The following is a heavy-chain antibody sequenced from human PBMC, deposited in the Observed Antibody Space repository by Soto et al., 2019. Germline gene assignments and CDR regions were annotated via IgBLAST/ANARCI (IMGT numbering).Heavy chain of an antibody. J-gene: IGHJ5*02. CDR1: SGSISNTNYY. CDR3: ARQGVGAVGLTYWFDP. D-gene: IGHD2-15*01. Sequence: HSETLSLTCIVSSGSISNTNYYWGWIRQPPGKGLEWIGSIYYSGSPYYNPSLKSRVTISVDTPKNQFTLKLSSVTAADTSVYYCARQGVGAVGLTYWFDPWGQGTLVTVSS. CDR2: IYYSGSP. V-gene: IGHV4-39*01.